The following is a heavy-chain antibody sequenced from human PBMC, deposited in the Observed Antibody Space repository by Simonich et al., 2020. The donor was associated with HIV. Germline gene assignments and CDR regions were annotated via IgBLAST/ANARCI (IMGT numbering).Heavy chain of an antibody. D-gene: IGHD3-9*01. CDR1: GHTLTELS. CDR3: ATWEGKDYVLTVYTYWYFDP. CDR2: VEPEGGQP. Sequence: QVQLVQSGAEVKKPGASVKVSCKVYGHTLTELSMHWVRQAPGQGLKWMGGVEPEGGQPTYAQKVQARVAKTEDQSTEAAYMELSSLRSDDTSVYYCATWEGKDYVLTVYTYWYFDPWRRGTLVTVSS. V-gene: IGHV1-24*01. J-gene: IGHJ2*01.